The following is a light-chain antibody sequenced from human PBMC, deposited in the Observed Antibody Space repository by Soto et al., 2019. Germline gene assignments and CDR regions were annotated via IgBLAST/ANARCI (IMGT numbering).Light chain of an antibody. Sequence: IEVTQSPSSLAASLGDRVTITCRASQTIGTYVNWYRQKSGAAPELVIYDASTLQSGVPSRFRGGASGTDFTLTISSLQLDDFATYYCQQSYTTPLTFGQGTKVEIK. CDR1: QTIGTY. CDR3: QQSYTTPLT. CDR2: DAS. J-gene: IGKJ1*01. V-gene: IGKV1-39*01.